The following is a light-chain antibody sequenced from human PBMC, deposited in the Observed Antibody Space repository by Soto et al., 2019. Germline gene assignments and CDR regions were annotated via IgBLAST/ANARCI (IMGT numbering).Light chain of an antibody. V-gene: IGLV2-14*01. CDR3: SSYTSSSGYV. Sequence: QSVLTQPASVSGSPGQSITISCTGTSSDVGGYNYVSWYQQHPGKAPKLMIYDVSNRPSGVSNRFSGSKSGNTASLTISGLQAEDEADYYCSSYTSSSGYVFGTGTKLTVL. J-gene: IGLJ1*01. CDR1: SSDVGGYNY. CDR2: DVS.